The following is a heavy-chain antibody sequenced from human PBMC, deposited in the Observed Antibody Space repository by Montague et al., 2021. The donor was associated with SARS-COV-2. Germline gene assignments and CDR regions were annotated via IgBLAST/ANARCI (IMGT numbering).Heavy chain of an antibody. V-gene: IGHV4-34*01. Sequence: SETLSLTCAVYGGSLSGYYWAWIRQTPGKGLEWIGEINHSGNTNXNPSRRSRLTISVDTSKKQFSLNLSSVTTADTAVYYCARGADYDFWSGYLRYKWFDPWGLGTPVTVSS. CDR2: INHSGNT. CDR1: GGSLSGYY. J-gene: IGHJ5*02. D-gene: IGHD3-3*01. CDR3: ARGADYDFWSGYLRYKWFDP.